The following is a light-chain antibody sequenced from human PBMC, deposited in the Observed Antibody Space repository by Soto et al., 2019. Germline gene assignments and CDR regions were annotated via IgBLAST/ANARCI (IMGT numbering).Light chain of an antibody. CDR3: QQRSNWPRR. V-gene: IGKV3-11*01. CDR2: DVS. CDR1: QNISSY. J-gene: IGKJ1*01. Sequence: IVLTQSPVTLYLSPGERATLSCRASQNISSYLIWYQQKPGQAPRLLMYDVSNRANGIPARFSGSGSGTDFTLTISSVEHEDRAVYYCQQRSNWPRRLGQGTKVEIQ.